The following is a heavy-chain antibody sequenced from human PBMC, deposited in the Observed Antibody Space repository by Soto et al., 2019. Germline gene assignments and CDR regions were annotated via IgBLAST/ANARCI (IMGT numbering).Heavy chain of an antibody. CDR2: ISAYNGNT. D-gene: IGHD3-3*01. CDR3: ARDRVRLVTMSYYFGMDV. Sequence: ASVKVSCKASGYTFTSYGISWVRQAPGQGLEWMGWISAYNGNTNYAQKLQGRVTMTTDTSTSTAYMELRSLRSDDTAVYYCARDRVRLVTMSYYFGMDVWGQGTTVTVSS. J-gene: IGHJ6*02. V-gene: IGHV1-18*01. CDR1: GYTFTSYG.